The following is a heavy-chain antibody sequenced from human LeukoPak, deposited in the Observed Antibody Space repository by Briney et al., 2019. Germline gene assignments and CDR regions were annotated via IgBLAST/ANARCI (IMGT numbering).Heavy chain of an antibody. CDR3: AKDLGSSWSYFDY. J-gene: IGHJ4*02. V-gene: IGHV3-23*01. D-gene: IGHD6-13*01. Sequence: GGSLRLYCAASGFTFRSYAMSWVRQAPGKGLEWVSAISGSGGSTYYAYSVKGRFTISRDNSKNTLYLQMNSLRAEDTAVYYCAKDLGSSWSYFDYWGQGTLVTVSS. CDR1: GFTFRSYA. CDR2: ISGSGGST.